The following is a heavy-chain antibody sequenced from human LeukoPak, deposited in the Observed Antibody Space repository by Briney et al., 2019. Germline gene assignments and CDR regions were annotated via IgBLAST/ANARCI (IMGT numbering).Heavy chain of an antibody. CDR2: IWYDGSNK. D-gene: IGHD2-2*01. CDR3: AKDKVPAASLFDY. CDR1: GFTFSSYG. J-gene: IGHJ4*02. Sequence: GGSLRLSCAASGFTFSSYGMHWVRQAPGKGREWVAVIWYDGSNKYYADSVKGRFTISRDNSKNTLYLQMNSLRAENTAVYYCAKDKVPAASLFDYWGQGTLVTVSS. V-gene: IGHV3-33*06.